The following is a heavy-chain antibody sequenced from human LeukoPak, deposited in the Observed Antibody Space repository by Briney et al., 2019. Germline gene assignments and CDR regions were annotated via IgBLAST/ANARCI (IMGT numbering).Heavy chain of an antibody. J-gene: IGHJ6*03. V-gene: IGHV3-33*06. Sequence: GRSLRLSCAASGFTFSTYAMHWVRQAPGRGLEWVADIWYDGSNQYYADSVKGRFTISRDNSKNTLYLQMNRLRAEDTAVYYCAKDAGTKYYYHFYMDVWGKGTTVTVSS. D-gene: IGHD2-8*01. CDR1: GFTFSTYA. CDR3: AKDAGTKYYYHFYMDV. CDR2: IWYDGSNQ.